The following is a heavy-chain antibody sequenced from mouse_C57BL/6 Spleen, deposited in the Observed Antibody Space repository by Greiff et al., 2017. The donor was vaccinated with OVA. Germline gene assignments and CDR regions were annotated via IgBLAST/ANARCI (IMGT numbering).Heavy chain of an antibody. CDR1: GYTFTDYY. CDR2: INPYNGGT. CDR3: ARGEIYYGTFYAMDY. Sequence: VQLKQSGPVLVKPGASVKMSCKASGYTFTDYYMNWVKQSHGKSLEWIGVINPYNGGTSYNQKFKGKATLTVDKSSSTAYMELNSLTSEDSAVYYCARGEIYYGTFYAMDYWGQGTSVTVSS. J-gene: IGHJ4*01. V-gene: IGHV1-19*01. D-gene: IGHD2-1*01.